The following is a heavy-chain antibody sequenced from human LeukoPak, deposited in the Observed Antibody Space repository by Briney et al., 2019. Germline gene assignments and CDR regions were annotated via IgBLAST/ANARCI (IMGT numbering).Heavy chain of an antibody. CDR1: GGSISIYY. D-gene: IGHD3-3*01. V-gene: IGHV4-59*08. Sequence: SETLSLTCTVSGGSISIYYWSWIRQPPGKGLEWIGYIYYSGSTNYNPSLKSRVTISVDTSKNQFSLKLSSVTAADTAVYYCASAYDFWSGYWSWGQGTLVTVSS. CDR3: ASAYDFWSGYWS. CDR2: IYYSGST. J-gene: IGHJ4*02.